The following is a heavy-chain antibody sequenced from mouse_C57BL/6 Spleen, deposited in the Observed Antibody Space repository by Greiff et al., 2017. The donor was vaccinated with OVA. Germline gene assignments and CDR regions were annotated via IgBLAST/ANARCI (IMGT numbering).Heavy chain of an antibody. CDR3: TRLLRWDY. D-gene: IGHD1-1*01. CDR2: IRLKSDNYAT. Sequence: EVKLVESGGGLVQPGGSMKLSCVASGFTFSNYWMNWVRQYPEKGLEWVAQIRLKSDNYATPYAESVKGRFTISRDDSKSSGYLPMNNLRAEGTGIDYCTRLLRWDYWGQGTSVTVSS. J-gene: IGHJ4*01. CDR1: GFTFSNYW. V-gene: IGHV6-3*01.